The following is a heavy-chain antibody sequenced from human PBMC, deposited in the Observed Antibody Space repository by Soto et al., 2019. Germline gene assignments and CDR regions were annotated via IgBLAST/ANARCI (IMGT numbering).Heavy chain of an antibody. Sequence: PGGSLRLSCAASGFTFSSYWMSWVRQAPGKGLEWVANIKQDGSEKYYVDSVKGRFTISRDNAKNSLYLQMNSLRAEDTAVYYCARDRLPNTAMVLFDCWGQGTLVTVSS. D-gene: IGHD5-18*01. J-gene: IGHJ4*02. CDR1: GFTFSSYW. CDR3: ARDRLPNTAMVLFDC. V-gene: IGHV3-7*03. CDR2: IKQDGSEK.